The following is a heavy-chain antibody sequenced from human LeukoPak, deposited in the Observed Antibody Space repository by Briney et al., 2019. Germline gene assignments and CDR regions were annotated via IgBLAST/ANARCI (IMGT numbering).Heavy chain of an antibody. V-gene: IGHV3-53*01. J-gene: IGHJ4*02. CDR3: ARAFSGSYYFDY. CDR1: GFSVSSNY. D-gene: IGHD1-26*01. CDR2: IYSGGST. Sequence: GRSLRLSCAASGFSVSSNYMSWVRQAPGQGLEWVSVIYSGGSTYYADSVKGRFTISRDNSKNTLSLQMNSLRAEDTAVYYCARAFSGSYYFDYWGQGTLVTVSS.